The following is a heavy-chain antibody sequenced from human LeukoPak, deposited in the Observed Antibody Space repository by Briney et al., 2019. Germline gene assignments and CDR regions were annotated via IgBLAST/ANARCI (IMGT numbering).Heavy chain of an antibody. CDR3: ARYDFWSGYPH. V-gene: IGHV4-30-2*01. D-gene: IGHD3-3*01. CDR1: GGSISSGGYS. J-gene: IGHJ4*02. Sequence: PSQTLSLTCAVSGGSISSGGYSWSWIRQPPGKGLEWIGYIYHSGSTYYNPSLKSRVTISVDRSKNQFSLKLSSVTAADTAVYYCARYDFWSGYPHWGQGTLVTVSS. CDR2: IYHSGST.